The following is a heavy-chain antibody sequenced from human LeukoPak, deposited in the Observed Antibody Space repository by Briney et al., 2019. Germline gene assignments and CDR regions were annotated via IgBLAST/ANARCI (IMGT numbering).Heavy chain of an antibody. Sequence: GSLRPSCAASGFTFSSYGMHWVRQAPGKGPEWVAVISYDGSNKYYADSVKGRFTISRDNSKNTLYMQMNSLRAEDTAVYYCAKGRSEWELPDYWGQGTLVTVSS. CDR2: ISYDGSNK. J-gene: IGHJ4*02. CDR3: AKGRSEWELPDY. D-gene: IGHD1-26*01. V-gene: IGHV3-30*18. CDR1: GFTFSSYG.